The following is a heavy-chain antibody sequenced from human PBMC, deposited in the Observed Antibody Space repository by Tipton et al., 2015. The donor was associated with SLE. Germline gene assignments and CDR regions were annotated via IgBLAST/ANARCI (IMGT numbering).Heavy chain of an antibody. V-gene: IGHV4-59*11. CDR2: LYYTWIT. CDR3: ARYYCTTTGCYYFYY. J-gene: IGHJ4*02. D-gene: IGHD2-2*01. Sequence: TLSLTCTVSGGSISGHYWTWVRQPPARGLEWVGYLYYTWITDYNPSLKSRVTISVDTSKNQFSLKLRSVTAADTAVYFFARYYCTTTGCYYFYYWGRGTLVTVSS. CDR1: GGSISGHY.